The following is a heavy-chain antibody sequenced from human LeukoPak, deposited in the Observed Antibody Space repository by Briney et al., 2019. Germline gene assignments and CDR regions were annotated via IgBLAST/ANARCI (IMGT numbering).Heavy chain of an antibody. CDR1: GGSISSSSYY. V-gene: IGHV4-39*07. Sequence: SETLSLTCTVSGGSISSSSYYWGWIRQPPGKGLEWIGSIYYSGSTYYNPSLKSRVTISVDTSKNQFSLKLSSVTAADTAVYYCARDAGYNALFDYWGQGTLVTVSS. J-gene: IGHJ4*02. CDR2: IYYSGST. CDR3: ARDAGYNALFDY. D-gene: IGHD5-24*01.